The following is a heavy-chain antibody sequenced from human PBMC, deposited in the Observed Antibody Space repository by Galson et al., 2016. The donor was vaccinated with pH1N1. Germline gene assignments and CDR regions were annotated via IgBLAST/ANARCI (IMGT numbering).Heavy chain of an antibody. V-gene: IGHV3-7*01. CDR3: ASWDNGWYNLFDY. CDR2: VKQDGSEK. CDR1: GFTFSSHW. Sequence: SLRLSCAASGFTFSSHWMSWVRQAPGKGLEWVANVKQDGSEKHYVDSVKGRFTISRDNAKNSLYLQMNRLRAEDTAVYYCASWDNGWYNLFDYWGQGTLVTVSS. D-gene: IGHD6-19*01. J-gene: IGHJ4*02.